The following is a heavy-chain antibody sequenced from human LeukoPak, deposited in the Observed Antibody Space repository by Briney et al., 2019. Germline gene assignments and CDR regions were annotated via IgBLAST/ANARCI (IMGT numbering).Heavy chain of an antibody. V-gene: IGHV4-39*07. J-gene: IGHJ5*02. CDR1: GGSISSSSYY. D-gene: IGHD3-10*01. CDR3: ARRGPLLSGSYYTRNNWFDP. Sequence: SETLSLTCTVSGGSISSSSYYWGWIRQPPGKGLEWIGSIYYSGSTYYNPSLKSRVTISVDTSKNRFSLKLSSVTAADTAVYYCARRGPLLSGSYYTRNNWFDPWGQGTLVTVSS. CDR2: IYYSGST.